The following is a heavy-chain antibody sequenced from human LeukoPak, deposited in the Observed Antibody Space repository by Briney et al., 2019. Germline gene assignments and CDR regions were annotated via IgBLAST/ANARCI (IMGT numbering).Heavy chain of an antibody. V-gene: IGHV3-48*04. CDR2: ISSSGSTI. CDR3: AREPDFWSGSDY. CDR1: GFTFSSYS. D-gene: IGHD3-3*01. Sequence: AGGSLRLSCAASGFTFSSYSVTWVRQAPGKGLEWVSYISSSGSTIYYADSVKGRFTISRDNAKNSLYLQMNSLRAEDTAVYYCAREPDFWSGSDYWGQGTLVTVSS. J-gene: IGHJ4*02.